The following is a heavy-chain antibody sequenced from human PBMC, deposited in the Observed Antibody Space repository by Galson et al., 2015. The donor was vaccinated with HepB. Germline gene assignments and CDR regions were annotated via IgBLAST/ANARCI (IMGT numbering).Heavy chain of an antibody. CDR2: IIPILGIA. Sequence: SVKVSCKASGGTFSSYAISWVRQAPGQGLEWMGGIIPILGIANYAQKFQGRVTITADKSTSTAYMELSSLRSEDTAVYYCARRGAGGYDNDAFDIWGQGTMVTVSS. J-gene: IGHJ3*02. D-gene: IGHD5-12*01. CDR3: ARRGAGGYDNDAFDI. V-gene: IGHV1-69*10. CDR1: GGTFSSYA.